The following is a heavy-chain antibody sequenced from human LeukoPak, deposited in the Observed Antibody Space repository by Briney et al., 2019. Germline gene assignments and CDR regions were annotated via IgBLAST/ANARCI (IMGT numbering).Heavy chain of an antibody. D-gene: IGHD2-2*03. J-gene: IGHJ3*02. CDR1: GFTFSSYA. CDR3: AKSKNGYEYDAFDI. CDR2: ISGSGGST. Sequence: GGSLRLSCAASGFTFSSYAMSWVRQAPGMGLEWVLSISGSGGSTYYADSVKGRFTISRDNSKNTLYLHMNSLRAEDTAVYYCAKSKNGYEYDAFDIWGQGTMVTVSS. V-gene: IGHV3-23*01.